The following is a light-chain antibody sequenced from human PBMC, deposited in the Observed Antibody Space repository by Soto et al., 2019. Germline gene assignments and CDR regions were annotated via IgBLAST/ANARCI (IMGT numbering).Light chain of an antibody. V-gene: IGKV3-15*01. Sequence: EIVMTQSPATLSVSPGERATLSCRASQSVATNLAWYQQKPGQVPRLLIHSASTRATGVPARFSGSGSGTECTLTISSLQSEDFAVYYCQQHNYWPSFGQGTKLEIK. CDR1: QSVATN. CDR3: QQHNYWPS. J-gene: IGKJ2*01. CDR2: SAS.